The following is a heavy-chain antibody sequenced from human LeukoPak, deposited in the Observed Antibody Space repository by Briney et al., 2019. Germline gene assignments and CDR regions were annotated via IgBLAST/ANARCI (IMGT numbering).Heavy chain of an antibody. Sequence: PGGSLRLSCGASGFTFSNAWMNWVRQAPGKGLEWVGRIKSKTDGGTTDYAAPVKGRFTISRDDSKNTLYLQMNSLKTEDTAVYYCTTDRQQWLVLDFDYWGQGTLVTVSS. CDR3: TTDRQQWLVLDFDY. D-gene: IGHD6-19*01. J-gene: IGHJ4*02. V-gene: IGHV3-15*07. CDR1: GFTFSNAW. CDR2: IKSKTDGGTT.